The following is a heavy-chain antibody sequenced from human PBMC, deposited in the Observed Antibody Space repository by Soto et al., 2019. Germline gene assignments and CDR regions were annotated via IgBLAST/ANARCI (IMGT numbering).Heavy chain of an antibody. J-gene: IGHJ3*02. CDR1: GFTFSSYA. CDR3: ARRMINAEVRYDYGSGSSIDAFDI. V-gene: IGHV3-23*01. Sequence: EVQLLESGGGLVQPGGSLSLSCAASGFTFSSYAMSWVRQAPGKGLEWVSAISGSGGSTYYADSVKGRFTISRDNSKISVYLQLNSLRAEDTAVYYCARRMINAEVRYDYGSGSSIDAFDIWGQGTMVTVSS. CDR2: ISGSGGST. D-gene: IGHD3-10*01.